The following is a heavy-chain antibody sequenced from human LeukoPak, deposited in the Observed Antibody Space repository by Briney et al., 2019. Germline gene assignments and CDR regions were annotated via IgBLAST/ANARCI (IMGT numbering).Heavy chain of an antibody. V-gene: IGHV4-4*07. J-gene: IGHJ4*02. Sequence: RSETLSLTCTVSGGSTSSYYWSWIRQPDGKGLEWIGRIYTCGSTNYNPSLKSRVTMSVDTSKNQFSLKLSSVTAADTAVYYCARARKGSGWYRGTYYFDYWGQGTLVTVSS. CDR3: ARARKGSGWYRGTYYFDY. CDR2: IYTCGST. CDR1: GGSTSSYY. D-gene: IGHD6-19*01.